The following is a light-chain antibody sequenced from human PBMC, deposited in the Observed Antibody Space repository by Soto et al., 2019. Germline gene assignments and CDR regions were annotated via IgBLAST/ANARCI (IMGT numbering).Light chain of an antibody. J-gene: IGLJ3*02. V-gene: IGLV2-11*01. CDR3: SSHAGTYPGV. CDR1: SSDVGGHNF. Sequence: QSALTQPRSVSGSPGQSVTISCTGTSSDVGGHNFVSWYQQLPGKAPKLMIYDVTKRPSGVPDRFSGSKSGNTASLTNSGLQAEDEADYYCSSHAGTYPGVFGGGTKLTVL. CDR2: DVT.